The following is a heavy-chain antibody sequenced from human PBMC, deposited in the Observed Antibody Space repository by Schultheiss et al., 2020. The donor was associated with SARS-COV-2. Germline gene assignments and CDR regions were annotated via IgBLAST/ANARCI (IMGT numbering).Heavy chain of an antibody. CDR3: AKGRGLVIIGILEYFQD. V-gene: IGHV3-21*04. CDR1: GFTFSSYG. Sequence: GESLKISCAASGFTFSSYGMHWVRQAPGKGLEWVSSISSSSSYIYYVDSVKGRFTISRDNSKNTLYLQMNSLKAEDTAVYYCAKGRGLVIIGILEYFQDWGQGNLITVSS. D-gene: IGHD3-9*01. CDR2: ISSSSSYI. J-gene: IGHJ1*01.